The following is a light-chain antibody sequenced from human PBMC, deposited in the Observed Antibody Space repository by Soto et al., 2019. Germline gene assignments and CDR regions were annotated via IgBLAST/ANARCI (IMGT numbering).Light chain of an antibody. J-gene: IGLJ1*01. CDR2: DNN. Sequence: QSVLTQPPSVSAAPGQEVTISCSGSSSNVGYNSVSWYQQLPGTAPKLLNYDNNKRPSGIPARFSGSKSGTSATLGITGLQTGDEADYYCGAWDNSLSVYVFGSGTKVTVL. V-gene: IGLV1-51*01. CDR1: SSNVGYNS. CDR3: GAWDNSLSVYV.